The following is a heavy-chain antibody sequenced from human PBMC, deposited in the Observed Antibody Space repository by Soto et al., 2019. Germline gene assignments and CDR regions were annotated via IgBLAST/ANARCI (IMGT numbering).Heavy chain of an antibody. Sequence: PGGSLRLSCAASGFTFSTYGMHWIRQAPGKGLDWVAVIWYDGSNKYYADSVKGRFTISRDNSKNTLYLQMNSLRAENTAGYYCVRGQGDYETWRAQRFYYYYMDVWGKGTTVTVSS. D-gene: IGHD4-17*01. CDR2: IWYDGSNK. J-gene: IGHJ6*03. CDR3: VRGQGDYETWRAQRFYYYYMDV. CDR1: GFTFSTYG. V-gene: IGHV3-33*01.